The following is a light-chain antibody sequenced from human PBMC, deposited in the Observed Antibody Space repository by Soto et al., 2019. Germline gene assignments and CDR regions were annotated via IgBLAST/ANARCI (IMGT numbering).Light chain of an antibody. V-gene: IGKV3-15*01. CDR2: RAS. Sequence: EIVMTQSPATLSVSPGARATLSCRASQGVSSYLAWYQQRPGQPPRLLIYRASTRATGIPARFSGSGSGTEFSLTISSLQSEDFAVYYCQQYSTWPPRYTFGQGTKLEI. CDR1: QGVSSY. J-gene: IGKJ2*01. CDR3: QQYSTWPPRYT.